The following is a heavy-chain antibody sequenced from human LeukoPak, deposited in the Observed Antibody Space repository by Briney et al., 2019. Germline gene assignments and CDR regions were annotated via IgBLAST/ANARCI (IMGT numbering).Heavy chain of an antibody. CDR1: GGSFSGYY. CDR2: INHSGRT. Sequence: SETLSLTCAVYGGSFSGYYWSWIRQPPGKGLEWIGEINHSGRTNYNPSLKSRVTISVDTSKNQFSLKLSSVTAADTAVYYCARQGRAAAGSRGPGSRYFQHWGQGTLVTVSS. J-gene: IGHJ1*01. V-gene: IGHV4-34*01. CDR3: ARQGRAAAGSRGPGSRYFQH. D-gene: IGHD6-13*01.